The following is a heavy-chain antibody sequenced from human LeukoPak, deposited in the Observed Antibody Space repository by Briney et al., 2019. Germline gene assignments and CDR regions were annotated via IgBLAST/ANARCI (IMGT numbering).Heavy chain of an antibody. CDR1: GFTFDDYA. Sequence: GGSLRLSCAASGFTFDDYAMHWVRQAPGKGLEWVSGISWNSGSIGYADSVKGRFTISRDNAKNSLYLQMNSLRAEDTAVYYCAEDSYSKGDFWGQGVLVTVSS. V-gene: IGHV3-9*01. J-gene: IGHJ4*02. D-gene: IGHD6-13*01. CDR2: ISWNSGSI. CDR3: AEDSYSKGDF.